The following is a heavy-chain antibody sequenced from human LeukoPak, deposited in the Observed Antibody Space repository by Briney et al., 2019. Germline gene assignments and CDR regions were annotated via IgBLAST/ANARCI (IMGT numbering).Heavy chain of an antibody. CDR3: ARDRYGDHTYFDY. Sequence: SQTLSLTCAVSGGSISSGGYSWSWIRQPPGKGLEWIGYIYHSGSTYYNPSLKSRVTISVDRSKNQFSLKLSSVTAADTAVYYCARDRYGDHTYFDYWGQGTLVTVSS. J-gene: IGHJ4*02. V-gene: IGHV4-30-2*01. D-gene: IGHD4-17*01. CDR1: GGSISSGGYS. CDR2: IYHSGST.